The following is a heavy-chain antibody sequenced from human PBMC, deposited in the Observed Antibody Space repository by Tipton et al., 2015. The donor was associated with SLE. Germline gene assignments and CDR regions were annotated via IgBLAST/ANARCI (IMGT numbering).Heavy chain of an antibody. V-gene: IGHV4-39*07. Sequence: GLVKPSETLSLTCSVSGGSMNNGRYYWGWIRQPPGKGLEWIGTGHYSGATYKHSSLKNRITISVDTSKNQLSLQLTSVTAADTAVYYCARSTSRPSSYYFYGLDVWGQGTTVTVSS. CDR3: ARSTSRPSSYYFYGLDV. CDR1: GGSMNNGRYY. D-gene: IGHD6-6*01. CDR2: GHYSGAT. J-gene: IGHJ6*02.